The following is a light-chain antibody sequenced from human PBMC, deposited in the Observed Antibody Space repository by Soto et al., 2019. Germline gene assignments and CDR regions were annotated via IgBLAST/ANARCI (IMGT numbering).Light chain of an antibody. J-gene: IGKJ5*01. Sequence: EIEMTQSPATLSLAPGERVTLSCRASESVSTNLAWYQQKAGQAPRLLIYGASTRATGIPARFSGSGSGTEFTLTISSLQPDDFATYYCQQYNSYPITFGQGTRLENK. CDR3: QQYNSYPIT. CDR1: ESVSTN. V-gene: IGKV3-15*01. CDR2: GAS.